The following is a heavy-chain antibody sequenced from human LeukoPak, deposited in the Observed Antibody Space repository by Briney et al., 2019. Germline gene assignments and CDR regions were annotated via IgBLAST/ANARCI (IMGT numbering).Heavy chain of an antibody. Sequence: GGSLRLSCAASGFTFSSYWMHWVRQAPGKGLVWVSCINSDGSSTSYADSVKGRFTISRDNAKNTLYLQMYSLRPDDTARYYCVTDLHGVNWYVQWGQGTLVSVSS. CDR3: VTDLHGVNWYVQ. D-gene: IGHD3-10*02. CDR1: GFTFSSYW. CDR2: INSDGSST. V-gene: IGHV3-74*01. J-gene: IGHJ4*02.